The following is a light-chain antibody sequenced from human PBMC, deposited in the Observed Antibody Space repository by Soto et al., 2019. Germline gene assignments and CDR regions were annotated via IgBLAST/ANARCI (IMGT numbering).Light chain of an antibody. J-gene: IGKJ1*01. Sequence: ETMMPQSPDTLSVPLGERATLSCRASQSVSSSYLAWYQQKPGQAPRLLIYDASTRATGIPARFSGSGSGTEFTLTISSLQSEDFAVYYCQQYNSWPETFGQGTKVDIK. CDR3: QQYNSWPET. CDR1: QSVSSSY. CDR2: DAS. V-gene: IGKV3-15*01.